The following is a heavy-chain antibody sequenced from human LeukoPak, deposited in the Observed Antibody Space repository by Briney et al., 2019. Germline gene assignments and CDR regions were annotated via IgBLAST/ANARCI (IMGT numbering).Heavy chain of an antibody. J-gene: IGHJ4*02. D-gene: IGHD3-22*01. CDR2: ISSSGSTI. V-gene: IGHV3-48*03. CDR1: GLTFSNYE. Sequence: GGSLRLTCAASGLTFSNYEMYWVRQAPEKGLEWVSYISSSGSTIYYADSVKGRFTISRDNAKNSLYLQMNSLRAEDTAVYYCAREKGSGYSVDYWGQGTLVTVSS. CDR3: AREKGSGYSVDY.